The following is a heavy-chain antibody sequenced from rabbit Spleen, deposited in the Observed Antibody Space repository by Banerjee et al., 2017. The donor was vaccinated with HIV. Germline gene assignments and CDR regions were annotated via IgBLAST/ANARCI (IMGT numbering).Heavy chain of an antibody. CDR1: GVSFSGNSY. J-gene: IGHJ3*01. D-gene: IGHD5-1*01. V-gene: IGHV1S40*01. CDR2: IDTGSSDFT. Sequence: QSLEESGGDLVKPGASLTLTCIASGVSFSGNSYMCWVRQAPGKGLEWIACIDTGSSDFTYFASWAKGRFTISKTSSTTVTLQMTSLTAADTATYFCARDGGVGGGLGNFGLWGQGTLVTVS. CDR3: ARDGGVGGGLGNFGL.